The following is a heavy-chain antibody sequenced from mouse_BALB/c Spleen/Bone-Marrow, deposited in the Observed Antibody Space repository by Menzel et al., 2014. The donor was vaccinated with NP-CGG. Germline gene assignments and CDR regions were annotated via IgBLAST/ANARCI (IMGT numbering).Heavy chain of an antibody. Sequence: VQLQQSGAELVRPGASVNLSCKTSGYIFTSYWIHWVKQRTGQGLEWIARIYPGSGSTYYNEKFEGKATLTADKSSSTAYMQLSSLKSEDSAVYFCASGVTTGWFVYWGQGTLVTVSA. J-gene: IGHJ3*01. CDR3: ASGVTTGWFVY. D-gene: IGHD2-2*01. CDR2: IYPGSGST. CDR1: GYIFTSYW. V-gene: IGHV1-76*01.